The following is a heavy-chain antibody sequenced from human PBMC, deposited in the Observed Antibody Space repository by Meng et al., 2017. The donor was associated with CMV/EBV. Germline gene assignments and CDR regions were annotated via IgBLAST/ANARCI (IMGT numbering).Heavy chain of an antibody. Sequence: SETLSLTCTVSGYSISSGYCWGWIRQPPGKGLEWIGSIYHSGSTYYNPSLKSRVTISVDTSKNQFSLKLSSVTAADTAVYYCARLELQSYWGQGTLVTVSS. CDR2: IYHSGST. V-gene: IGHV4-38-2*02. J-gene: IGHJ4*02. CDR3: ARLELQSY. CDR1: GYSISSGYC. D-gene: IGHD1-7*01.